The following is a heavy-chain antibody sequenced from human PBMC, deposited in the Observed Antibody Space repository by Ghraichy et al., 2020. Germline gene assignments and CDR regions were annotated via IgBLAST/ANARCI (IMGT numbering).Heavy chain of an antibody. D-gene: IGHD4-17*01. CDR2: IYYSGST. CDR1: GGSISSYY. J-gene: IGHJ6*02. Sequence: LETLSLTCTVSGGSISSYYWSWIRQPPGKGLEWIGYIYYSGSTNYNPSLKSRVTISVDTSKNQFSLKLSSVTAADTAVYYCARHGPGTTVTTFYYYGMDVWGQGTTVTVSS. CDR3: ARHGPGTTVTTFYYYGMDV. V-gene: IGHV4-59*08.